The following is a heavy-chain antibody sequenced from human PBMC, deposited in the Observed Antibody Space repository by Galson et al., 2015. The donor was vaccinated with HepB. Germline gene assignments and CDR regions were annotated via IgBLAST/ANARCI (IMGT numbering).Heavy chain of an antibody. CDR1: GFTFSSYS. D-gene: IGHD5-18*01. V-gene: IGHV3-21*01. Sequence: SLRLSCAASGFTFSSYSMNWVRQAPGKGLEWVSSISSSSSYIYYADSVKGRFTIFRDNAKNSLYLQMNSLRAEDTAVYYCARDPGYSYGPGLFDYWGQGTLVTVSS. J-gene: IGHJ4*02. CDR3: ARDPGYSYGPGLFDY. CDR2: ISSSSSYI.